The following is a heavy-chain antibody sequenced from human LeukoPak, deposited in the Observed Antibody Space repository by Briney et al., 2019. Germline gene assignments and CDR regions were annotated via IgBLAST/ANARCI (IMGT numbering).Heavy chain of an antibody. CDR2: IRYDGSNK. V-gene: IGHV3-30*02. CDR3: AKERTLYYYYMDV. Sequence: GGSLRLSCAASGFTFSSYGMHWVRQAPGKGLEWVAFIRYDGSNKYYADSVKGRFTISRDNSKKTLYLQMNSLRAEDTAVYYCAKERTLYYYYMDVWGKGTTVTVSS. J-gene: IGHJ6*03. CDR1: GFTFSSYG. D-gene: IGHD2-2*01.